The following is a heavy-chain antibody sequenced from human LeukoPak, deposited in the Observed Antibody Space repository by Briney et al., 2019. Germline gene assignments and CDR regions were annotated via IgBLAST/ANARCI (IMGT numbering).Heavy chain of an antibody. D-gene: IGHD6-13*01. CDR1: GYSISSGYF. CDR2: VYHVGTT. CDR3: ARCLGFLIGSSWYPDALDI. Sequence: PSETLSLTCTVSGYSISSGYFWGWIRQPPGKGLEWIGVYHVGTTDYNPSLKSRVTISVDRSKNQMSLKLSSVTAADTAVYYCARCLGFLIGSSWYPDALDIWGQGTMVTVSS. V-gene: IGHV4-38-2*02. J-gene: IGHJ3*02.